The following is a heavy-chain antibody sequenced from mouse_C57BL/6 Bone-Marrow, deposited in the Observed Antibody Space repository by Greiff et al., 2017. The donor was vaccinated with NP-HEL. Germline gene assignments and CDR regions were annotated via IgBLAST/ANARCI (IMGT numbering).Heavy chain of an antibody. CDR2: ISNGGGST. D-gene: IGHD1-1*01. V-gene: IGHV5-12*01. J-gene: IGHJ1*03. CDR1: GFTFSDYY. CDR3: ARRDYYGSSYDWYFDV. Sequence: EVQLVESGGGLVQPGGSLKLSCAASGFTFSDYYMYWVRQTPEKRLEWVAYISNGGGSTYYPDTVQGRFTISRDNAKNTLYLQMSRLKSEDTAMYYCARRDYYGSSYDWYFDVWGTGTTVTVSS.